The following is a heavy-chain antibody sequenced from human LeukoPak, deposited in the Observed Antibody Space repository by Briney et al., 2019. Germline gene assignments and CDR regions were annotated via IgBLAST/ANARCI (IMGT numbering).Heavy chain of an antibody. CDR1: GFIFHTYD. J-gene: IGHJ4*02. CDR3: AKGGGRGDYDLTGRFSTHFDS. CDR2: ISGGATRT. Sequence: PGGSLRLSCAASGFIFHTYDMSWVRQAPGKGPVWVSGISGGATRTYYTDSVTGRFTISRDNSKNTLYLQMNSPRGEDTAVYFCAKGGGRGDYDLTGRFSTHFDSWGQGTPVIVSS. D-gene: IGHD4-17*01. V-gene: IGHV3-23*01.